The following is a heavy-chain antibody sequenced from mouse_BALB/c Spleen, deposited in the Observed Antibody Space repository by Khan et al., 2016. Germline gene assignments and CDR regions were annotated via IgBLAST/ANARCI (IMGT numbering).Heavy chain of an antibody. CDR3: ARGGTTARCAY. CDR1: GYTFSSYW. CDR2: ILPGSGST. D-gene: IGHD1-2*01. J-gene: IGHJ3*01. Sequence: QVQLQQPGAELMKPGASVKISCKATGYTFSSYWIEWVKQRPGHGLEWIGEILPGSGSTNYNEKFKGKATFTADTSSNTAYMQLSSLTSEDSAVYYCARGGTTARCAYWGQGTLVTVSA. V-gene: IGHV1-9*01.